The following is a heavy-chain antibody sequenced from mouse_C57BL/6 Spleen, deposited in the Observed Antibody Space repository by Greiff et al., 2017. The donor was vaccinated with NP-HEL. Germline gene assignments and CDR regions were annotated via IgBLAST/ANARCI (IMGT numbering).Heavy chain of an antibody. Sequence: VQLQQPGAELVRPGSSVKLSCKASGYTFTSYWMHWVKQRPIQGLEWIGNIDPSDSETHYNQKFKDKATLTVDKSSSTAYMQLSSLTSEDSAVYYCASQRLYDYGGFAYWGQGTLVTVSA. CDR1: GYTFTSYW. J-gene: IGHJ3*01. V-gene: IGHV1-52*01. CDR3: ASQRLYDYGGFAY. CDR2: IDPSDSET. D-gene: IGHD2-4*01.